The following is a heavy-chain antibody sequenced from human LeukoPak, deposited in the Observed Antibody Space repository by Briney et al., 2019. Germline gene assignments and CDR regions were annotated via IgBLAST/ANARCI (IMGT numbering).Heavy chain of an antibody. V-gene: IGHV4-30-2*01. CDR3: ARAVLRFSYYFDY. CDR2: IYHSGST. D-gene: IGHD3-3*01. Sequence: SETLSLTCAVSGGSISSGGYSWSWIRQPPGKGLEWIGYIYHSGSTYYNPSLKSRVTISVDRSKNQFSLKLSSVTAADTAVYYCARAVLRFSYYFDYWGQETLVTVSS. CDR1: GGSISSGGYS. J-gene: IGHJ4*02.